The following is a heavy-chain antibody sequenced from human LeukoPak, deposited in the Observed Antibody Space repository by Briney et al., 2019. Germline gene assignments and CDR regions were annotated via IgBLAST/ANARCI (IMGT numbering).Heavy chain of an antibody. CDR2: IIPILGIA. D-gene: IGHD3-16*01. J-gene: IGHJ4*02. V-gene: IGHV1-69*02. CDR3: GRGGELKGELDY. Sequence: SVKVSCKASGGTFSSYTISWVRQAPGQGLEWMGRIIPILGIANYAQKFQGRVTLTADKSTSTAYMELSSPRADDTAVYYCGRGGELKGELDYWGQGTLVTVS. CDR1: GGTFSSYT.